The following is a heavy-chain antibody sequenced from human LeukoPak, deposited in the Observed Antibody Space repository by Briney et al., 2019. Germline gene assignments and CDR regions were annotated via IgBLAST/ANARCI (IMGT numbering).Heavy chain of an antibody. D-gene: IGHD3-22*01. CDR1: GFTLNNYA. CDR2: ISSSSSYI. Sequence: PGGSLRLSCAVSGFTLNNYAMSWVRQAPGKGLEWVSSISSSSSYIYYADSVKGRFTISRDNAKNSLYLQMNSLRAEDTAVYYCAGRRNSYYYDSSGYSPPNYWGQGTLVTVSS. CDR3: AGRRNSYYYDSSGYSPPNY. V-gene: IGHV3-21*01. J-gene: IGHJ4*02.